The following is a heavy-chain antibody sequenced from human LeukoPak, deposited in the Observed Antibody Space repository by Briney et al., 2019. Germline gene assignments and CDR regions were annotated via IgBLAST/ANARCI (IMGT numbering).Heavy chain of an antibody. D-gene: IGHD3-10*01. V-gene: IGHV3-48*03. CDR1: GFTFSSHD. Sequence: GGSLRLSCTDSGFTFSSHDMNWVRQAPGKGLEWVSYISSGGYTTRYADSVKGRFTISRDNAKNSLYLQMNSLKAEDTAVYYCAREGSSYAPSEPFYFDYWGQGTLVTVSS. CDR2: ISSGGYTT. CDR3: AREGSSYAPSEPFYFDY. J-gene: IGHJ4*02.